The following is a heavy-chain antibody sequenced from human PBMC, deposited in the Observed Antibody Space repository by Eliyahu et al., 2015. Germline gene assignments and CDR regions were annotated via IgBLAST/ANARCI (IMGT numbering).Heavy chain of an antibody. Sequence: QMQLXQSGPEVKKTGSSVKISCTASXYTFPYRSLHWXRLAPGQAPEWLGWITVYNGDTDYAHNLQGRVTITREMSLSTVHMELRDLRPEDTATYFCSRSALYGDPFYFDSWGQGTLVSVSS. CDR3: SRSALYGDPFYFDS. D-gene: IGHD2-2*02. CDR2: ITVYNGDT. V-gene: IGHV1-45*02. J-gene: IGHJ4*02. CDR1: XYTFPYRS.